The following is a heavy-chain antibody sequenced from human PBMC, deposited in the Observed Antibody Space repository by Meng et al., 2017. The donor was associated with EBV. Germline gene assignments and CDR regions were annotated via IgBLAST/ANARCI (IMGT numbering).Heavy chain of an antibody. J-gene: IGHJ4*02. V-gene: IGHV1-69*17. D-gene: IGHD5-12*01. CDR2: ITPVFGIA. CDR3: VRDLWLRIGECV. Sequence: QVQLGQSGAEVKKPGSAVKVACKVSGDNFNNFGISWVRQAPGQGLEWMGDITPVFGIANYAESFQGRVTISADTSTRTAYMDLSSLRSDDTAVYYCVRDLWLRIGECVWGQGTLVTVSS. CDR1: GDNFNNFG.